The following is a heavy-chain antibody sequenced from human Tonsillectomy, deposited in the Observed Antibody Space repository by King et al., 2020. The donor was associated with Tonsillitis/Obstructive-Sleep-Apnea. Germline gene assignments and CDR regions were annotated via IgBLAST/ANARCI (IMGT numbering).Heavy chain of an antibody. CDR1: GNIFTTYW. CDR3: ERLTMVRGVHNWFDP. V-gene: IGHV5-51*01. J-gene: IGHJ5*02. Sequence: QLVQSGAEVKKPGESLKISCKGSGNIFTTYWIGWVRQMHGKGLEWMGIIYPGDSDTRYSPSFQGQVTIAADKSISTAYLQWSSLKASDTAMYYCERLTMVRGVHNWFDPWGQGTLVTVSS. CDR2: IYPGDSDT. D-gene: IGHD3-10*01.